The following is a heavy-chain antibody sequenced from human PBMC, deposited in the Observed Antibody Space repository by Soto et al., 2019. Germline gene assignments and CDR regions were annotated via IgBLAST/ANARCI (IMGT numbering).Heavy chain of an antibody. J-gene: IGHJ1*01. D-gene: IGHD1-26*01. CDR1: GYTFTSYY. CDR3: ARATPSGSYVPH. CDR2: INPSGGST. V-gene: IGHV1-46*01. Sequence: QVQLVQSGAEVKKPGASVKVSCKASGYTFTSYYMHWVRQAPGQGLEWMGIINPSGGSTSYAQKCRGRVTMTRDTSTSTVYMELSSLRSEDTAVYYCARATPSGSYVPHWGQGTLVTVSS.